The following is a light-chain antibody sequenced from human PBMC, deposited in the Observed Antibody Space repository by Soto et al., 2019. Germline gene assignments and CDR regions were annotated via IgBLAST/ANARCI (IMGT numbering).Light chain of an antibody. Sequence: EIVLTQSPGTLSLSPGERATLSCRASQSVSSSYLAWYQQRPGQAPRLLTYDASSRATGIPDRFSGSGSGTDFTLTISRLETEDFAVYYCQQFGSSRWTFGQGTKVDIK. CDR2: DAS. J-gene: IGKJ1*01. CDR1: QSVSSSY. CDR3: QQFGSSRWT. V-gene: IGKV3-20*01.